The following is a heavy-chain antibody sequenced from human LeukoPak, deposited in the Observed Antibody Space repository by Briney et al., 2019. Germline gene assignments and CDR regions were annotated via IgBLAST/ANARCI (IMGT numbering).Heavy chain of an antibody. CDR1: GFTFSSYG. CDR3: AKEDSYGSYYYYYYMDV. CDR2: IWYDGSNK. Sequence: GRSLRLSCAASGFTFSSYGMHWVRQAPGKGLEWVAVIWYDGSNKYYADSVKGRFTISRDNSKNTLYLQMNSLRAEDTAVYYCAKEDSYGSYYYYYYMDVWGKGTTVTVSS. V-gene: IGHV3-33*06. J-gene: IGHJ6*03. D-gene: IGHD5-18*01.